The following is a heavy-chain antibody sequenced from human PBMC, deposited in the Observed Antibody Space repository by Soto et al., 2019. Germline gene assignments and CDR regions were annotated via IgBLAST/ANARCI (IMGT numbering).Heavy chain of an antibody. D-gene: IGHD2-8*01. V-gene: IGHV3-23*01. CDR3: AKDGHSVKWYYYMDV. Sequence: EVQLLESGGGLVQPGGSLRLSCAASGFTFSSHAMSWVRQAPGKGLKWVSTITASGDNTFYADSVKGRFTISRDNSENTMCLQMRSLRAADTAEYYCAKDGHSVKWYYYMDVWGKGTTVTVSS. J-gene: IGHJ6*03. CDR1: GFTFSSHA. CDR2: ITASGDNT.